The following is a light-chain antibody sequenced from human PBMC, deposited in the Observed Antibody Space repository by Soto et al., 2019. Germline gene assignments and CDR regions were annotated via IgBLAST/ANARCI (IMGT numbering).Light chain of an antibody. J-gene: IGLJ3*02. V-gene: IGLV2-23*01. CDR3: CSYAGRNTWV. Sequence: QSVLTQPASVSGSPGQSITISCTGTRSDIGTYNLVSWYQHHPGKAPKVMIYEGGKRPSGVSNRFSGSQSGNTASLTISGLQAEDEGDYYCCSYAGRNTWVFGGGTKLTVL. CDR1: RSDIGTYNL. CDR2: EGG.